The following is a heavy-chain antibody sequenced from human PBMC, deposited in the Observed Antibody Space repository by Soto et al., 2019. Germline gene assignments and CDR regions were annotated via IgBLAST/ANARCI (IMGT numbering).Heavy chain of an antibody. V-gene: IGHV4-31*03. Sequence: SETLSLTCTVSGGSISSGGYYWSWIRQHPGKGLEWIGYIYYSGSTYYNPSLKSRVTISVDTSKNQFSLKLSSVTAADTAVYYCARDWGTGTLSYYYYYGMDVWGQGTTVTVSS. CDR1: GGSISSGGYY. D-gene: IGHD1-7*01. J-gene: IGHJ6*02. CDR2: IYYSGST. CDR3: ARDWGTGTLSYYYYYGMDV.